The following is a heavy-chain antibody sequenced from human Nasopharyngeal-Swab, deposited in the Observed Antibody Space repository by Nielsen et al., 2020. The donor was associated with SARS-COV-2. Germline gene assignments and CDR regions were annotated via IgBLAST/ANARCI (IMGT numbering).Heavy chain of an antibody. Sequence: SETLSLTCAVSGGSISSGGYSWSWIRQPPGKGLEWIGYIYHSGSTYYNPSLKSRVTTSVDRSKNQFSLKLSSVTAADTAVYYCARVDRPGITMVRGVIITPTSYYYYYMDVWGKGTTVTVSS. CDR1: GGSISSGGYS. CDR3: ARVDRPGITMVRGVIITPTSYYYYYMDV. J-gene: IGHJ6*03. D-gene: IGHD3-10*01. V-gene: IGHV4-30-2*01. CDR2: IYHSGST.